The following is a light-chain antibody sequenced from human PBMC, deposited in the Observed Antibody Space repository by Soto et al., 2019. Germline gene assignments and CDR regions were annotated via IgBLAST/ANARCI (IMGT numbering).Light chain of an antibody. CDR1: QSVTSNY. J-gene: IGKJ1*01. CDR3: QHYGGSPLT. Sequence: ENVLTQSPGTLSVSPGERATLSCRASQSVTSNYLAWYQQKPGQAPRLLIYSASSRATGIPDRFSGSGSGTDFTLTISRLEPEDFAVYYCQHYGGSPLTFGQGTKVDIK. CDR2: SAS. V-gene: IGKV3-20*01.